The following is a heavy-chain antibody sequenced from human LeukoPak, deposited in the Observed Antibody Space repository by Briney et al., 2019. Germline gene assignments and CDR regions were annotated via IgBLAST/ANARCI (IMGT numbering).Heavy chain of an antibody. D-gene: IGHD5-12*01. CDR3: AREDIVATIDLDY. CDR1: GFTFSSYS. J-gene: IGHJ4*02. Sequence: GGSLRLSCAASGFTFSSYSMNLVRQAPGKGLEWVSSISSSSSYIYYADSVKGRSTISRDNAKNSLYLQMNSLRAEDTAVYYCAREDIVATIDLDYWGQGTLVTVSS. CDR2: ISSSSSYI. V-gene: IGHV3-21*03.